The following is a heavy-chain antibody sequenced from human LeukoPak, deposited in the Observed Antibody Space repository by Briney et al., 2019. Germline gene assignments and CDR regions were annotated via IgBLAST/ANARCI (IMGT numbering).Heavy chain of an antibody. CDR2: INHSGST. Sequence: PSETLSLTCAVYGGSFSGYYWSWIRQPPGKGLEWIGEINHSGSTNYNPSLKSRVTISVDTSKNQFSLKLNSVTAADTAVYYCADSYDSSGYDYWGQGTLVTVSS. J-gene: IGHJ4*02. CDR3: ADSYDSSGYDY. V-gene: IGHV4-34*01. D-gene: IGHD3-22*01. CDR1: GGSFSGYY.